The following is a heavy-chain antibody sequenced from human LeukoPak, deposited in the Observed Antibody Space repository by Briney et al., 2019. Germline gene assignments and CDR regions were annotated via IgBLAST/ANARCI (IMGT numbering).Heavy chain of an antibody. V-gene: IGHV1-2*02. CDR2: INPNTGGT. D-gene: IGHD2-2*01. CDR1: GYTFTAYY. J-gene: IGHJ4*02. Sequence: ASVKVSCKASGYTFTAYYMHWVRQAPGQGLDWMGWINPNTGGTNYAQKFQGRVTMTRDTSITTAYMELSSLRSDDTAVYYCARGPYDRYTAMPYYFDYWGQGTLVTVSS. CDR3: ARGPYDRYTAMPYYFDY.